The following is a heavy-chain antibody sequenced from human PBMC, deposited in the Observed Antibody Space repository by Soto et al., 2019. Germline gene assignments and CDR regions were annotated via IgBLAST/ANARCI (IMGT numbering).Heavy chain of an antibody. D-gene: IGHD6-19*01. CDR1: GGSISPYY. V-gene: IGHV4-59*01. Sequence: QVQLQESGPGLVKPSETLSLTCTVSGGSISPYYWSWVRQPPGKGLYWIGYIYDSGSTNYNPSLQSRVTISVDTSKNQFSLKLSSVTAADTVVYYCARGGSSGWYYYWGQGTLVTVSS. CDR2: IYDSGST. J-gene: IGHJ4*02. CDR3: ARGGSSGWYYY.